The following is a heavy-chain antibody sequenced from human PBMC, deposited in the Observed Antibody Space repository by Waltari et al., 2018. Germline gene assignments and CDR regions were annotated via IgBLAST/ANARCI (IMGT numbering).Heavy chain of an antibody. Sequence: QLQLQESGPGLVKPSETLSLTCFVSGGSVSSSSYSWGWFRQPPGKGLEWIGPISYSENADYNPSLTSLVTIAVDMPKNQFALKLTSVTAADTAVYYCARGVWSGYYYDGSGYPASWGQGTLVTVSS. CDR1: GGSVSSSSYS. V-gene: IGHV4-39*01. CDR3: ARGVWSGYYYDGSGYPAS. D-gene: IGHD3-22*01. J-gene: IGHJ4*02. CDR2: ISYSENA.